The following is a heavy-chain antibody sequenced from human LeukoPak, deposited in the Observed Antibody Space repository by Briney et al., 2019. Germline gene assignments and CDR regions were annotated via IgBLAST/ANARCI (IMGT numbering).Heavy chain of an antibody. CDR2: INPNSGGT. V-gene: IGHV1-2*04. CDR1: GYTFTGYY. J-gene: IGHJ1*01. CDR3: ARGYCSGGSCYLEYFQH. Sequence: ASVKVSCKASGYTFTGYYMHWVRQAPGQGLEWMGWINPNSGGTNYAQKFQGWVTMTRDTSISTAYKELSRLRSDDTAVYYCARGYCSGGSCYLEYFQHWGQGTLVTVSS. D-gene: IGHD2-15*01.